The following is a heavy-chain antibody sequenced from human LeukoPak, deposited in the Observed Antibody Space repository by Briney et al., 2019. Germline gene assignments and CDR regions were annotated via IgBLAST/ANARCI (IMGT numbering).Heavy chain of an antibody. D-gene: IGHD5-24*01. V-gene: IGHV4-39*07. J-gene: IGHJ5*02. Sequence: SETLSLTCTVSGGSISSSSYYWGWIRQPPGKGLKWIGSIYYSGSTYYNPSLKSRVTISVDTSKNQFSLKLSSVTAADTAVYYCARGIRWLQFRWFDPWGQGTLVTVSS. CDR1: GGSISSSSYY. CDR2: IYYSGST. CDR3: ARGIRWLQFRWFDP.